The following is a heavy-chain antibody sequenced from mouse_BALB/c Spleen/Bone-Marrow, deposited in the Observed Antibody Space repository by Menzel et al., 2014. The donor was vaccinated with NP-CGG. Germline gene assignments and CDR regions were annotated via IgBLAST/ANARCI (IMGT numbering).Heavy chain of an antibody. CDR3: ARSGGNWNFDV. CDR2: INPGSGST. D-gene: IGHD2-1*01. CDR1: GYAFTNYL. Sequence: QVQLQQSGAELVRPGTSVKVSCKASGYAFTNYLIEWVKQRPGQGLEWIGMINPGSGSTNYNEKFKGKATLTADKSSSTDYMQLSSLTSDDSAVYCCARSGGNWNFDVWGAGTTVTVSS. V-gene: IGHV1-54*01. J-gene: IGHJ1*01.